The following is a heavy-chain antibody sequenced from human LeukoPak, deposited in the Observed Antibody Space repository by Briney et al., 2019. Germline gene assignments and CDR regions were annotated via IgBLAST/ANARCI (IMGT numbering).Heavy chain of an antibody. CDR3: ARVPAGYSSGWYYGYYFDY. Sequence: ASVKVSCKASGYTFTSYGISWVRQAPGQGLEWMGWISAYNGNTNYAQKLRGRVTMTTDTSTSTAYMELRSLRPDDTAVYYCARVPAGYSSGWYYGYYFDYWGQGTLVTVSS. J-gene: IGHJ4*02. CDR2: ISAYNGNT. CDR1: GYTFTSYG. V-gene: IGHV1-18*01. D-gene: IGHD6-19*01.